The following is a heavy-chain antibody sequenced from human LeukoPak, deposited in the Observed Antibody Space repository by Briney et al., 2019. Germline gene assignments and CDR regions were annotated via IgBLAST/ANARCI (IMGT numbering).Heavy chain of an antibody. J-gene: IGHJ4*02. D-gene: IGHD6-6*01. Sequence: IPSETLSLTCAVYGGSFSGYYWSWIRQPPGKGLEWIGEINHSGSTNYNPSLKSRVTISVDTSKNQFSLKLSSVTAADTAVYYCARGRIAARNFDYWGQGTLVTVSS. CDR2: INHSGST. V-gene: IGHV4-34*01. CDR3: ARGRIAARNFDY. CDR1: GGSFSGYY.